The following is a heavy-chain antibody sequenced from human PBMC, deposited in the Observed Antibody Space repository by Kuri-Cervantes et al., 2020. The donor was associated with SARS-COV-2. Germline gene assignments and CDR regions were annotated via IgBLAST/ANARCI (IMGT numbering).Heavy chain of an antibody. D-gene: IGHD6-19*01. Sequence: GSLRLSCAVYGGSFSGYQWSWIRQTPGMGLEWIGQINDSGATKYNPSLKSRVIVSMDKSRNQFSLKLSSVTAADTAVYYCARVGGQVAGTLYFQHWGQGTLVTVSS. CDR3: ARVGGQVAGTLYFQH. J-gene: IGHJ1*01. CDR2: INDSGAT. CDR1: GGSFSGYQ. V-gene: IGHV4-34*01.